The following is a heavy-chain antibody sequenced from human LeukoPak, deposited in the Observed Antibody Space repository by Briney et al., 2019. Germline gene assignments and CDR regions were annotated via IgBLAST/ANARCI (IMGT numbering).Heavy chain of an antibody. D-gene: IGHD1-26*01. CDR1: GYSFTTYW. CDR3: ARHDLSGSSLPFDY. V-gene: IGHV5-51*01. Sequence: GESLKISCKGSGYSFTTYWIGWVRQMPGKGLEWMGIINPGDSTTKYSPSFQGQVTISADKSISTAYLQWSSLKASDTAMYYCARHDLSGSSLPFDYWGQGTLVTVSS. J-gene: IGHJ4*02. CDR2: INPGDSTT.